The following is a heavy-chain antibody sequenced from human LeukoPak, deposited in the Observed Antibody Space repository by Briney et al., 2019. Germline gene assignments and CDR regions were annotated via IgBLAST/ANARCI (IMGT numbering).Heavy chain of an antibody. CDR1: GFTFSSYG. V-gene: IGHV3-33*01. Sequence: PGGSLRLSCAAPGFTFSSYGMHWVRQAPGKGLEWVAVIWYDGSNKYYADSVEGRFTISRDNSKNTLYLQMNSLRAEDTAVYYCARDGNWNDVGFFDYWGQGTLVTVSS. CDR3: ARDGNWNDVGFFDY. CDR2: IWYDGSNK. D-gene: IGHD1-1*01. J-gene: IGHJ4*02.